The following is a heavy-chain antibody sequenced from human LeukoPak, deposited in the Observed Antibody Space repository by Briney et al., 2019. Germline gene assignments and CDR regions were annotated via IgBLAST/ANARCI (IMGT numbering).Heavy chain of an antibody. V-gene: IGHV4-59*08. CDR1: GVSISSYY. J-gene: IGHJ4*02. D-gene: IGHD3-22*01. Sequence: PSETLSLTCTVSGVSISSYYWSWIRQPPGKGLEWIGNIYYSGSTKNNPSLKSRVTISVDTSKNHFSLKLSSVTAADTAVYYCARHGNYYDSSGYNYYFDYWGQGTLGTVSS. CDR3: ARHGNYYDSSGYNYYFDY. CDR2: IYYSGST.